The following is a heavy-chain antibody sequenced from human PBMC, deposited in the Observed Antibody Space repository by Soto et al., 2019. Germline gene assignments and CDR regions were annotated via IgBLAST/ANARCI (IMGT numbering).Heavy chain of an antibody. CDR3: TLPGDYGDSGWWYFDL. Sequence: EVQLVESGGGLVQPGGSLKLSCAASGFTFSGSAMHWVRQASGKGLEWVGRIRSKANSYATAYTESVKGRFTVSRDDSKNTAYLQMNRLKTEDTAVYYSTLPGDYGDSGWWYFDLWGRGTLVTVSS. J-gene: IGHJ2*01. D-gene: IGHD4-17*01. CDR1: GFTFSGSA. CDR2: IRSKANSYAT. V-gene: IGHV3-73*01.